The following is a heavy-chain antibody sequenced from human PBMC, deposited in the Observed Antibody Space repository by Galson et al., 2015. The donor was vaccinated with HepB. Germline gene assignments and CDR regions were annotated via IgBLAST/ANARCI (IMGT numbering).Heavy chain of an antibody. CDR1: GFTFSSCA. D-gene: IGHD6-19*01. Sequence: SLRLSCAASGFTFSSCAIHWVRQAPGKGLEWVAVISYDGGNKYYADSVKGRVTISRDNSKNTLSLQMNSLRAEDTAVYYCARDQWPYYYMDVWGKGTTVTVSS. V-gene: IGHV3-30-3*01. CDR3: ARDQWPYYYMDV. CDR2: ISYDGGNK. J-gene: IGHJ6*03.